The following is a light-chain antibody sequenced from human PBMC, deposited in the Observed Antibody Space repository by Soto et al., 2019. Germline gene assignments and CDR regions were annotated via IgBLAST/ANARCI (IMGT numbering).Light chain of an antibody. CDR2: DAS. CDR3: QQRSNWPYT. Sequence: EIVLTQSPATLSLSPGERATLSCRASQSVNSYLAWYQQKPGQAPRLLIYDASNRATGIPGRFSGSGSETDCTLTIIILEPADFAVYYCQQRSNWPYTFGQGTKLEIK. J-gene: IGKJ2*01. V-gene: IGKV3-11*01. CDR1: QSVNSY.